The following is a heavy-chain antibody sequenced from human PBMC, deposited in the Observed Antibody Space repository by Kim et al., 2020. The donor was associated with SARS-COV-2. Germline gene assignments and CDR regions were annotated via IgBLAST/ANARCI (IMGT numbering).Heavy chain of an antibody. J-gene: IGHJ4*02. CDR1: GFTFSSYA. V-gene: IGHV3-30*04. D-gene: IGHD6-6*01. CDR3: ARDLFGIAARTFDY. Sequence: GGSLRLSCAASGFTFSSYAMHWVRQAPGKGLEWVAVISYDGSNKYYADSVKGRFTISRDNSKNTLYLQMNSLRAEDTAVYYCARDLFGIAARTFDYWGQGTLVTVSS. CDR2: ISYDGSNK.